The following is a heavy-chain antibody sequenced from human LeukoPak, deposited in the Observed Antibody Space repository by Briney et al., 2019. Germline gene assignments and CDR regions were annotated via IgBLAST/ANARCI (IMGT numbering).Heavy chain of an antibody. CDR1: GFTFSSYA. CDR3: ASPLEPSRFLEWFTPLNFGY. CDR2: ISDSGGST. J-gene: IGHJ4*02. D-gene: IGHD3-3*01. V-gene: IGHV3-23*01. Sequence: PGGSLRLSCAASGFTFSSYAMSWVRQAPGKGLEWVSTISDSGGSTYYADSVKGRFTISRDNSKNTLYLQMNSLRAEDTAVYYCASPLEPSRFLEWFTPLNFGYWGQGTLVTVSS.